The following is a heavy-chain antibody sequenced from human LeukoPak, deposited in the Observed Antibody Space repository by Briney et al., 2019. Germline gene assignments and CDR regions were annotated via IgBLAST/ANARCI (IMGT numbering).Heavy chain of an antibody. CDR2: IWNDGTNK. J-gene: IGHJ4*02. CDR3: ARLGSQNYFDY. Sequence: GGSLRLSCAASGFIFSRYGMHWVRQAPGKGLERVAVIWNDGTNKKYADSVQGRFAISRDNSKNTLDLQMNSLRAEDTAVYYCARLGSQNYFDYWGQGTLVTVSS. V-gene: IGHV3-33*01. D-gene: IGHD3-10*01. CDR1: GFIFSRYG.